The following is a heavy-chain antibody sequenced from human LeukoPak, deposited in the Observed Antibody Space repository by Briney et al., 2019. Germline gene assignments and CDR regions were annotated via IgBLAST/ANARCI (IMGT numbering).Heavy chain of an antibody. J-gene: IGHJ4*02. CDR3: ARDLTGYFTFDF. CDR2: ITYDGSKE. Sequence: PGRSLRLSCAASGFILNSYAMNWVRQAPGKGLEWVAVITYDGSKEYCADSVKGRFTISRDNSKNTLYLQMNSLRPEDTAVYTCARDLTGYFTFDFWGQGTLVTVSS. V-gene: IGHV3-30-3*01. CDR1: GFILNSYA. D-gene: IGHD2/OR15-2a*01.